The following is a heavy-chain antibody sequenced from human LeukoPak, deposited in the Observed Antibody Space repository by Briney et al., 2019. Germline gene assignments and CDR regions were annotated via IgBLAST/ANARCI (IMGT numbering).Heavy chain of an antibody. Sequence: SGPTLVKPTQTLTLTCTFSGFSLSTRGVGVGWIRQPPGKALEWLALIYWNDDKRYSPSLKSRLTITKDTSKNQVVLTMTNMDPVDTATYYCAQGQLWGDYFDYWGQGTLVTVSS. CDR3: AQGQLWGDYFDY. D-gene: IGHD5-18*01. CDR2: IYWNDDK. CDR1: GFSLSTRGVG. J-gene: IGHJ4*02. V-gene: IGHV2-5*01.